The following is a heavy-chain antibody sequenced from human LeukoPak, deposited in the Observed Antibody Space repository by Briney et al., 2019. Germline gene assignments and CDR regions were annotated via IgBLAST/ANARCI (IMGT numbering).Heavy chain of an antibody. J-gene: IGHJ4*02. Sequence: GGSLRLSCAASRFTFSSYAMSWVRQAPGKGLEWVSSISGTGDSTYYADSVKGRFTISRDNSKNTLYLQMSSLRAEDTAVYYCAKVRPLYSSSWYDYWGQGTLVTVSS. CDR2: ISGTGDST. V-gene: IGHV3-23*01. CDR1: RFTFSSYA. CDR3: AKVRPLYSSSWYDY. D-gene: IGHD6-13*01.